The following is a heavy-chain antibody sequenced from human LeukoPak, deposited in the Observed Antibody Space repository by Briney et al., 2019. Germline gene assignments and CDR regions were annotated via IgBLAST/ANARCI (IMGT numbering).Heavy chain of an antibody. J-gene: IGHJ4*02. CDR1: GFTFSTSW. CDR2: INTDGNTR. V-gene: IGHV3-74*01. Sequence: GGSLRLSCATSGFTFSTSWMHWVRQAPGKGLVWVSRINTDGNTRDYADSVKGRFTISRDNARNTLYLQMNSLRAEDTAVYYCVRDMGYYDKVWGQGTLVTVSS. D-gene: IGHD3-22*01. CDR3: VRDMGYYDKV.